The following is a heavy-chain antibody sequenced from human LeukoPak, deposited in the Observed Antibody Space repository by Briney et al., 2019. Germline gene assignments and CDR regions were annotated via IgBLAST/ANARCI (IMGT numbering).Heavy chain of an antibody. J-gene: IGHJ6*02. CDR1: GYTFTGYY. Sequence: ASVKVSFKASGYTFTGYYMHWVRQAPGQGLEWMGLINPNSGGTNYAQKFQGRVTMTRDTSISTAYMELSRLRSDDTAVYYCARDLPLTLRYGMHVWGQGTTVTVPS. CDR2: INPNSGGT. CDR3: ARDLPLTLRYGMHV. V-gene: IGHV1-2*02.